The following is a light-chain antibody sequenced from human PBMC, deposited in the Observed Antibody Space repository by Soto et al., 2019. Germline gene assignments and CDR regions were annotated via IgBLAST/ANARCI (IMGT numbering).Light chain of an antibody. V-gene: IGLV2-14*01. CDR1: SSDIGAYNY. J-gene: IGLJ1*01. Sequence: QSVLTQPASVSASPGQSITISCTGTSSDIGAYNYVSWYQLHPDKAPKLMIYDVSNRPSGVSNRFSGSKSGNTASLTISGLQAEDEADYYWCSYTSKDTLRYVFRTGTKVPV. CDR2: DVS. CDR3: CSYTSKDTLRYV.